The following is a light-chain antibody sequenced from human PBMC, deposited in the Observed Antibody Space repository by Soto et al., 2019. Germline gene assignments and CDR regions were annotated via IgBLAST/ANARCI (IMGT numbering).Light chain of an antibody. CDR1: QTISSTY. Sequence: EIVLTQSPGTLSLSPGDRATLSFRASQTISSTYLAWYQQKPGQAPRLLIYAASTRATGIPDRFSGSGSGTDFSLTIRRLEPEDFAVYYCQQYGSSPKTFGQGTKVDI. J-gene: IGKJ1*01. CDR2: AAS. V-gene: IGKV3-20*01. CDR3: QQYGSSPKT.